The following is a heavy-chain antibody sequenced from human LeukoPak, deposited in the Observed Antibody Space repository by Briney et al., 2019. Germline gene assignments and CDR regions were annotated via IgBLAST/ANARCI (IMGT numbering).Heavy chain of an antibody. V-gene: IGHV3-30*02. CDR2: IRYDGSNK. Sequence: AGGSLRLSCAASGFTFSSYGMHWVRQAPGKGLEWVAFIRYDGSNKYYADSVKGRFTISRDNSKNTLYLQMNSLRAEDTAVYYCAKEGLDNINYYDSSGYYSNYFDYWGQGTLVTVSS. CDR1: GFTFSSYG. CDR3: AKEGLDNINYYDSSGYYSNYFDY. D-gene: IGHD3-22*01. J-gene: IGHJ4*02.